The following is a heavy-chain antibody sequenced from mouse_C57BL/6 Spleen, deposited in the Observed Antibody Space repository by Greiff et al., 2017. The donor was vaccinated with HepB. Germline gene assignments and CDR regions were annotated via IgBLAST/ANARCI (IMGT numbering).Heavy chain of an antibody. D-gene: IGHD2-3*01. V-gene: IGHV1-55*01. Sequence: VQLQQSGAELVKPGASVKMSCKASGYTFTSYWITWVKQRPGQGLEWIGDIYPGSGSTHYNEKFKSKATLTVDTSSSTAYMQLSSLTSEDSAVYYCARDDGYYPWYFDVWGTGTTVTVSS. CDR2: IYPGSGST. J-gene: IGHJ1*03. CDR1: GYTFTSYW. CDR3: ARDDGYYPWYFDV.